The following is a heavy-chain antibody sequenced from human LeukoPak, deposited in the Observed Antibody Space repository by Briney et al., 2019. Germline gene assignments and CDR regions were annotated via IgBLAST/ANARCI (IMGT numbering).Heavy chain of an antibody. CDR1: GGTFSSYA. D-gene: IGHD5-18*01. CDR3: ASGYSYGAAFDY. J-gene: IGHJ4*02. Sequence: SVKVSCKASGGTFSSYAISWVRQAPGQGLEWMGGIIPIFGTANYAQKFQGRVTITADESTSTAYMELSSLRSEDTAVYYCASGYSYGAAFDYWGQGTLVTVSS. V-gene: IGHV1-69*13. CDR2: IIPIFGTA.